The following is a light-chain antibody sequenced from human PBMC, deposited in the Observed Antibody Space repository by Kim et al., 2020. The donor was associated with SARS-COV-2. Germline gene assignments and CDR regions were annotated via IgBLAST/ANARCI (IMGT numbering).Light chain of an antibody. V-gene: IGLV6-57*02. Sequence: YVQWFQQRPGSAPTTVISEDHLRPSGVPDRFSASIDSSSNSASLTISDLKPEDEADYYCQSHDVSSWVFGGGTQLTVL. J-gene: IGLJ3*02. CDR1: Y. CDR3: QSHDVSSWV. CDR2: EDH.